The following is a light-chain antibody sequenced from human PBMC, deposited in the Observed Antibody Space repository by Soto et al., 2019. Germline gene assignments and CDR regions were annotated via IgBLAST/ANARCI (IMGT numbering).Light chain of an antibody. Sequence: DIQMTQSPSSLSASGGDRVTITCRTSQNIIKYLNWYQQKPGTAPKFLIYGASTLQTGVPSRLSGGGSGTDLTPTISKLQPEAFAPYACHQTYPTPYTFGQGTKR. J-gene: IGKJ2*01. V-gene: IGKV1-39*01. CDR2: GAS. CDR3: HQTYPTPYT. CDR1: QNIIKY.